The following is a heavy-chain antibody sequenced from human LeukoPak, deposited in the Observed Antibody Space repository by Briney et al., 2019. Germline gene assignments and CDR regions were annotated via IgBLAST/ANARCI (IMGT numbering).Heavy chain of an antibody. J-gene: IGHJ6*02. V-gene: IGHV3-21*01. D-gene: IGHD3-10*01. CDR1: GFTFSGYS. Sequence: PGGSLRLSCAASGFTFSGYSMSWIRQAPEKGLEWVSSISSTTYTYYADSVKGRFTISRDNAKNSLYLQMNSLRAEDTAVYYCARARGKYGSGSYYYYGMDVWGQGTTVTVSS. CDR3: ARARGKYGSGSYYYYGMDV. CDR2: ISSTTYT.